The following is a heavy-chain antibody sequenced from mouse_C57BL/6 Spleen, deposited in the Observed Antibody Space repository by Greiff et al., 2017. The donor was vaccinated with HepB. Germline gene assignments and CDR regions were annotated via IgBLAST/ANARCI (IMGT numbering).Heavy chain of an antibody. D-gene: IGHD2-5*01. CDR2: ISYDGSN. J-gene: IGHJ2*01. V-gene: IGHV3-6*01. CDR3: ARVLYSNYGFDY. CDR1: GYSITSGYY. Sequence: VQLKESGPGLVKPSQSLSLTCSVTGYSITSGYYWNWIRQFPGNKLEWMGYISYDGSNNYNPSLKNRISITRDTSKNQFFLKLNSVTTEDTATYYCARVLYSNYGFDYWGQGTTLTVSS.